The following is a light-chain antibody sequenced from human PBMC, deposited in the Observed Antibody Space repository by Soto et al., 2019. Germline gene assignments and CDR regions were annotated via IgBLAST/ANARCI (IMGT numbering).Light chain of an antibody. Sequence: DIVLTQSPGTLSLSPGERATLSCRASQSVSSYLAWYQQKPGQAPRLLIYGASSRATGIPDRFSGGGSGTDFTLTISILEPEDFAVYYCQQYGSSSRTFGQGTKVEVK. CDR2: GAS. CDR1: QSVSSY. CDR3: QQYGSSSRT. J-gene: IGKJ1*01. V-gene: IGKV3-20*01.